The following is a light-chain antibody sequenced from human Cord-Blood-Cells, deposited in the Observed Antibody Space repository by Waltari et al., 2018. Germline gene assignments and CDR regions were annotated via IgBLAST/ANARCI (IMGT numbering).Light chain of an antibody. Sequence: DIQMTQSPSSLSASVGDRVTLTCRASQSITSYLNWHKQKPGKAPKRLIYSASRLQSGVPSRFSGSGSGTDFTLTISSLQPEDFATYYCQQSYSTPWTFGQGTKVEIK. CDR2: SAS. CDR1: QSITSY. CDR3: QQSYSTPWT. V-gene: IGKV1-39*01. J-gene: IGKJ1*01.